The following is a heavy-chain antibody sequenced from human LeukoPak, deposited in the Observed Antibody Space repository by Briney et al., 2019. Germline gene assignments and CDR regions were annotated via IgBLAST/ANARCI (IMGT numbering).Heavy chain of an antibody. CDR1: GGTFSSYA. J-gene: IGHJ4*02. Sequence: SVTVNCKASGGTFSSYAISWVRQAPAQGLAGMGVIIPIFGTANNAQRFEGRVTITADKSKSTDYMELSRLRPKDTAMDYCARSSIIAADCPYYFDYWGQGTLVTVSS. V-gene: IGHV1-69*06. D-gene: IGHD6-13*01. CDR2: IIPIFGTA. CDR3: ARSSIIAADCPYYFDY.